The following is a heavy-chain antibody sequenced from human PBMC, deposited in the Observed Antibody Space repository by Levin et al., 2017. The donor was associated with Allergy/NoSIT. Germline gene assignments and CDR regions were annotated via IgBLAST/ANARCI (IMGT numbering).Heavy chain of an antibody. D-gene: IGHD6-13*01. Sequence: LSLTCAASGFTFSSYGMHWVRQAPGKGLEWVAVISYDGSNKYYADSVKGRFTISRDNSKNTLYLQMNSLRAEDTAVYYCAKGGIAAAGGSFDYWGQGTLVTVSS. CDR1: GFTFSSYG. J-gene: IGHJ4*02. CDR3: AKGGIAAAGGSFDY. CDR2: ISYDGSNK. V-gene: IGHV3-30*18.